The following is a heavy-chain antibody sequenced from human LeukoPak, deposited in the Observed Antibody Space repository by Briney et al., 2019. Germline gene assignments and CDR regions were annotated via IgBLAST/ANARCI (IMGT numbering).Heavy chain of an antibody. J-gene: IGHJ4*02. D-gene: IGHD3-9*01. CDR2: ISGSADST. Sequence: GGSLRLSCTAAGFTISRYGMSWVRQAPGKGLEWVSAISGSADSTYYADSVKGRFTISRDSSKNTLYLQMNSLRAEDTAVYYCAKDRRYFDGFDYWGQGTLVTVSS. V-gene: IGHV3-23*01. CDR1: GFTISRYG. CDR3: AKDRRYFDGFDY.